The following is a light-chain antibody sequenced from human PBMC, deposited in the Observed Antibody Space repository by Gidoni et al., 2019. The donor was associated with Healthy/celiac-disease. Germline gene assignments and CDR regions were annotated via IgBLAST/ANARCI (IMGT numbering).Light chain of an antibody. CDR2: GAS. CDR1: LSISSS. CDR3: QQYNFWPPWT. Sequence: EIVMTQSPATLSVSPGERATLSCRASLSISSSLAWYQQKPGQAPRLLIYGASTRATGNPAKFSGSGTGTAFTLTISSLQSEDFAVYYCQQYNFWPPWTFGQGTKVEIK. J-gene: IGKJ1*01. V-gene: IGKV3-15*01.